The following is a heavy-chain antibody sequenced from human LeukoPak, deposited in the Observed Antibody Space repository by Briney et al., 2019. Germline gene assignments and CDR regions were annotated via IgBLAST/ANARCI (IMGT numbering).Heavy chain of an antibody. J-gene: IGHJ4*02. Sequence: GSLRLSCAASGFIFSSYDMHWVRQAPGKGLEWVAVISYDGINKYYADSVKGRFTISRDYSKNTLYLQMGSLRTEDTAVYYCAGTHGYGEHWGQGTLVTASS. V-gene: IGHV3-30*03. CDR2: ISYDGINK. CDR1: GFIFSSYD. D-gene: IGHD4-17*01. CDR3: AGTHGYGEH.